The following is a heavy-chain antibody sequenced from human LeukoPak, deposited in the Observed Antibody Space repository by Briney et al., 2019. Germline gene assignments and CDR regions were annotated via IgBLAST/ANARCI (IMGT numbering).Heavy chain of an antibody. CDR2: ISGSGSST. CDR1: GFTFSSYG. J-gene: IGHJ6*03. CDR3: AKSGGDMVRGVYYYMDV. Sequence: GGSLRLSCAASGFTFSSYGMSWVRQAPGKGLEWVSAISGSGSSTYYADSVKGRFTISRDNSKNTLYLQMNSLRAEDTAVYYCAKSGGDMVRGVYYYMDVWGKGTTVTISS. V-gene: IGHV3-23*01. D-gene: IGHD3-10*01.